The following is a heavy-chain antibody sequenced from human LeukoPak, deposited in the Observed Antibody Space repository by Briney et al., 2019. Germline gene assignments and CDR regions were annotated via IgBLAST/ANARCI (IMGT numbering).Heavy chain of an antibody. CDR3: ARDTVYVWGSYRYFIDY. Sequence: GGSLRLSCAASGFTFSSYSMNWVRQAPGKGLEWVSYISSSSSTIYYADSVKGRFTISRDNAKNSLYLQMNSLKAEDTAVYYCARDTVYVWGSYRYFIDYWGQGILVTVSS. D-gene: IGHD3-16*02. J-gene: IGHJ4*02. CDR2: ISSSSSTI. V-gene: IGHV3-48*04. CDR1: GFTFSSYS.